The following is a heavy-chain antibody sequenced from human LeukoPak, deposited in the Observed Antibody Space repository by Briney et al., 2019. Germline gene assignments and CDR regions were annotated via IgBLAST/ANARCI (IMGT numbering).Heavy chain of an antibody. Sequence: GGSLRLSCAASGFTISNYAMNWVRQAPGKGLEWLSYISSGSRTIYYADSVKGRFTISRDNAKESLYLQMSNLRAEDTAIYYCARDFGDYGDTLGYFDLWGQGTLVTVSS. D-gene: IGHD4-17*01. J-gene: IGHJ4*02. CDR3: ARDFGDYGDTLGYFDL. CDR2: ISSGSRTI. CDR1: GFTISNYA. V-gene: IGHV3-48*04.